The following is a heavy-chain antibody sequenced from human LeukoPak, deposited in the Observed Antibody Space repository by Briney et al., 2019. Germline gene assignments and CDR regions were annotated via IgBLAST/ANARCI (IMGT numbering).Heavy chain of an antibody. CDR1: GGSFSGYY. J-gene: IGHJ4*02. CDR3: ASTYVSGSYYDY. CDR2: TNHSGST. D-gene: IGHD1-26*01. V-gene: IGHV4-34*01. Sequence: SETLSLTCAVYGGSFSGYYWSWIRQPPGKGLEWIGETNHSGSTNYNPSLKSRVTISVDTSKNQFSLKLSSVTAADTAVYYCASTYVSGSYYDYWGQGTLVTVSS.